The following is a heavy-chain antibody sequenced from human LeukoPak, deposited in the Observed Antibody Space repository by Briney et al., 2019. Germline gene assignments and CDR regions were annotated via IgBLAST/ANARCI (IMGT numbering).Heavy chain of an antibody. CDR1: GFTFNTYA. V-gene: IGHV3-23*01. J-gene: IGHJ4*02. CDR2: ISGGGDTT. D-gene: IGHD6-19*01. Sequence: SGGSLRLSCAASGFTFNTYAMSWVRQAPGKGLEWVSSISGGGDTTNYADSVKGRFTISRDNSKNTLYLQMNSLRGEDTARYYCAKATIEQWLVKVDSFDSWGQGTLVSVSS. CDR3: AKATIEQWLVKVDSFDS.